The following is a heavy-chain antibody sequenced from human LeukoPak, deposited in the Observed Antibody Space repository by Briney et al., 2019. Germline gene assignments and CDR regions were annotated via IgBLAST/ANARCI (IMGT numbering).Heavy chain of an antibody. CDR3: AKDLEQSYSGWSTSYDA. Sequence: PGGSLRLSCAASGFTFSSYAMSWVLQVPGKRLEWVSANSSGASTTGYADSVKGRFTISRVNSKSTIYLQMNSLSAEDTAIYYCAKDLEQSYSGWSTSYDAWGQGTLVTVSS. V-gene: IGHV3-23*01. D-gene: IGHD6-19*01. CDR2: NSSGASTT. CDR1: GFTFSSYA. J-gene: IGHJ5*02.